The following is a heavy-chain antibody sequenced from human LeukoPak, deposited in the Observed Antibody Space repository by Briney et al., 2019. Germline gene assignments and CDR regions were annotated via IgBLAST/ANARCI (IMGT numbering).Heavy chain of an antibody. D-gene: IGHD6-13*01. CDR3: AKAAGTHPYFDY. J-gene: IGHJ4*02. CDR2: IWYDGSNK. Sequence: PGGSLRLSCAASGFTFSSYGMHWVRQAPGKGLEWVAVIWYDGSNKYYADSVKGRFTISRDNSKNTLYLQMNGLRAEDTAVYYCAKAAGTHPYFDYWGQGTLVTVSS. V-gene: IGHV3-33*06. CDR1: GFTFSSYG.